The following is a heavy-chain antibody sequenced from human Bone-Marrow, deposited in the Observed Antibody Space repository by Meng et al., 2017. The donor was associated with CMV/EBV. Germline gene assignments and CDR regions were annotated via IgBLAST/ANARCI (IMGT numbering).Heavy chain of an antibody. CDR3: ARDYQYDFWSGYPVEGIDY. D-gene: IGHD3-3*01. CDR2: ISSSSSYI. V-gene: IGHV3-21*01. CDR1: GFTFSSYS. J-gene: IGHJ4*02. Sequence: GGSLRLSCAASGFTFSSYSMNWVRQAPGKGLEWVSSISSSSSYIYYADSVKGRFTISRDNAKNSQYLQMNSLRAEDTAVYYCARDYQYDFWSGYPVEGIDYWGQGTLVTVSS.